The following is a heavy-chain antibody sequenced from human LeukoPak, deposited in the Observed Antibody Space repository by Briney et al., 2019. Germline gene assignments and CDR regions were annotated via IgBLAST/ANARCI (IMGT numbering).Heavy chain of an antibody. J-gene: IGHJ5*02. CDR2: ISGSGGST. V-gene: IGHV3-23*01. Sequence: GGSLRLSCAASGFTFSSYSMNCVRQAPGKGLEWVSAISGSGGSTYYADSVKGRFIISRDNSKNTLYLQMNSLRAEDTAVYYCAKDDYGDYVGWFDPWGQGTLVTVSS. D-gene: IGHD4-17*01. CDR3: AKDDYGDYVGWFDP. CDR1: GFTFSSYS.